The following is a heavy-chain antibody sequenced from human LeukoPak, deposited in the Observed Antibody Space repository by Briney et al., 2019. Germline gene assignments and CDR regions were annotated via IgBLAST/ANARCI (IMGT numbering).Heavy chain of an antibody. Sequence: QPGGSLRLSCAASGFTFSSYEMNWVRQAPGKGLEWVSSISGTGRYIYYADSMKGRFTISRDNPKNSLYLQMNSLRAEDTAVYYCARVSFADGGYFDYWGQGTLVTVSS. J-gene: IGHJ4*02. CDR1: GFTFSSYE. CDR3: ARVSFADGGYFDY. D-gene: IGHD2-15*01. V-gene: IGHV3-48*03. CDR2: ISGTGRYI.